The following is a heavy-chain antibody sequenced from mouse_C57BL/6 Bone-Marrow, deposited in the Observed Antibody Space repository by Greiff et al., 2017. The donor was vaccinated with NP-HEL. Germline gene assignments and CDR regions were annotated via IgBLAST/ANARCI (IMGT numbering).Heavy chain of an antibody. CDR2: ISDGGSYT. CDR3: ARESGTGAY. D-gene: IGHD1-3*01. J-gene: IGHJ3*01. CDR1: GFTFSSYA. Sequence: EVQRVESGGGLVKPGGSLKLSCAASGFTFSSYAMSWVRQTPEKRLEWVATISDGGSYTYYPDNVKGRFTISRDNAKNNLYLQMSHLKSEDTAMYYCARESGTGAYWGQGTLVTVSA. V-gene: IGHV5-4*01.